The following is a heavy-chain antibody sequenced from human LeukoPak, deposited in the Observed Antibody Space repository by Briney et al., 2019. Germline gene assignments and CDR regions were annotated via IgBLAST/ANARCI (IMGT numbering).Heavy chain of an antibody. CDR1: GYSISSGYY. CDR3: AKHVGYCANGVCYWFDP. CDR2: VYHSGSS. Sequence: SENLSLTCAVAGYSISSGYYWGWTRQPPGKGLGWIGSVYHSGSSSYNSSLKSRITISVDTSKNQFSLKLSTVTAADTAVYSCAKHVGYCANGVCYWFDPWGQGTLVTVSS. V-gene: IGHV4-38-2*01. J-gene: IGHJ5*02. D-gene: IGHD2-8*01.